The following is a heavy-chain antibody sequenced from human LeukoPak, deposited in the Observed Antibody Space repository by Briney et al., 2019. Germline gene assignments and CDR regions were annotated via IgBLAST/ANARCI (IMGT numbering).Heavy chain of an antibody. Sequence: ASVKVSCKASGYTFTSHYMHWVRQAPGQGLEWMGLINPSGSSTLYAQKFQGRVTMTRDTSISTAYMELSRLRSDDTAVYYCARGPSQYYYDSSGYYALDYWGQGTLVTVSS. CDR1: GYTFTSHY. J-gene: IGHJ4*02. D-gene: IGHD3-22*01. CDR3: ARGPSQYYYDSSGYYALDY. CDR2: INPSGSST. V-gene: IGHV1-46*01.